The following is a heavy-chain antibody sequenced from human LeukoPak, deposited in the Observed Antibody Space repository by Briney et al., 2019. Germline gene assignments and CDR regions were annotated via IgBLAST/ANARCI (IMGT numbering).Heavy chain of an antibody. Sequence: PGRSLRLFCAASGFMISTYWMHWVRQATGKGLVWVSRIKSDGSTTTYADSVKGRVTISRDNAKNTVSLQMNSLRDEDTAIYYCASAVGTTTASFYYGMDVWGQGTTVTVSS. D-gene: IGHD1-26*01. J-gene: IGHJ6*02. CDR2: IKSDGSTT. CDR1: GFMISTYW. V-gene: IGHV3-74*03. CDR3: ASAVGTTTASFYYGMDV.